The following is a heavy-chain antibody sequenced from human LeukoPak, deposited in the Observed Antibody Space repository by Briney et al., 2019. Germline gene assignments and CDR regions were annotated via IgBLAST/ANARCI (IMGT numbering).Heavy chain of an antibody. V-gene: IGHV4-4*01. CDR1: GGSISSSNW. CDR2: IYHGGNT. CDR3: ARRQIAAGISDY. J-gene: IGHJ4*02. Sequence: KAGGSLRLSCAASGGSISSSNWWSWVRQPPGKGLEWIGEIYHGGNTNYNPSLSSRVTMSVDKSKNQFSLILTSVTAADTAVYFCARRQIAAGISDYWGQGTLVTVSS. D-gene: IGHD6-13*01.